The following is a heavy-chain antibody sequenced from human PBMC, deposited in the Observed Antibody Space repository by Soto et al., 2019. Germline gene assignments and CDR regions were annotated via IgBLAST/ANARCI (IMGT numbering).Heavy chain of an antibody. CDR3: ARSGHNSGFFYYDF. D-gene: IGHD3-22*01. Sequence: QITLKESGPTLVKVTQTVTLTCTFCGFSLSSTGVGVGWIRQSPGKALEGLALINWNDDKRYNPSLKSRLTITKDTSKNQVVLTMTNMDPVDTATYYCARSGHNSGFFYYDFWGQGTLVTVSS. CDR2: INWNDDK. J-gene: IGHJ4*02. CDR1: GFSLSSTGVG. V-gene: IGHV2-5*01.